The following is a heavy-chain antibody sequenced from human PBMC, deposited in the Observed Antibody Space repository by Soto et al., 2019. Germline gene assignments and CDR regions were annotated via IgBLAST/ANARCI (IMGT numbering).Heavy chain of an antibody. Sequence: QVHLVESGGGVVQPGGSLRLSCAGSGFTFSDYGMHWVRQAPGKGLEWVAVLSYDGSGASYTDSVRGRFTIPRVNSKNTLYHQMNNLRDENTGVNYRARDSVRVLEHCSKAYFDNWGQGTRITVSS. CDR2: LSYDGSGA. J-gene: IGHJ4*02. D-gene: IGHD3-3*01. CDR3: ARDSVRVLEHCSKAYFDN. V-gene: IGHV3-33*08. CDR1: GFTFSDYG.